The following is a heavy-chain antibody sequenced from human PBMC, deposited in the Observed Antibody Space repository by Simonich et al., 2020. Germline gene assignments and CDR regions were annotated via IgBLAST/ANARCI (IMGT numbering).Heavy chain of an antibody. CDR2: ISSSSSYI. V-gene: IGHV3-21*01. D-gene: IGHD1-1*01. CDR3: ARANERDY. Sequence: EVQLVESGGGLVKPGGSLRLSCAASGFTFSSYSMNWVRQAPGKGLEWVSSISSSSSYIDNADSVKGRFTISRDNAKNSLYLQMNSLRAEDTAVYYCARANERDYWGQGTLVTVSS. J-gene: IGHJ4*02. CDR1: GFTFSSYS.